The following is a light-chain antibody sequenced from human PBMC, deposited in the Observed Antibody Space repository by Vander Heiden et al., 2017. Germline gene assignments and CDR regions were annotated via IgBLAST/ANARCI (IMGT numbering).Light chain of an antibody. CDR1: QTITGSH. V-gene: IGKV3-20*01. J-gene: IGKJ3*01. Sequence: EIVLTQSPGTLSLSQGERATLSCRASQTITGSHLAWYRQKPGQAPRLLIFDASIRATGIPDRFSGSGSGTDFTLTVSRLEPEDFAVYYCQQYGSSPVTFGPGTKVDAK. CDR2: DAS. CDR3: QQYGSSPVT.